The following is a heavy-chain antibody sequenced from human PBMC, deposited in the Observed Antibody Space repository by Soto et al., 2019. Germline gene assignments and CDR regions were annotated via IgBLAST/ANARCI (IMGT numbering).Heavy chain of an antibody. V-gene: IGHV4-34*01. CDR1: GGSFSGYY. J-gene: IGHJ5*02. D-gene: IGHD6-13*01. Sequence: QVQLQQWGAGLLKPSETLSLTCAVYGGSFSGYYWSWIRQPPGKGLEWIGEINHSGSTNYNPSLNSRVTISLDTSNNQFSLTLCSVTAADTAVYYCARATPLDQIAAAGLGVAWFAPWGQGTLVTVSS. CDR2: INHSGST. CDR3: ARATPLDQIAAAGLGVAWFAP.